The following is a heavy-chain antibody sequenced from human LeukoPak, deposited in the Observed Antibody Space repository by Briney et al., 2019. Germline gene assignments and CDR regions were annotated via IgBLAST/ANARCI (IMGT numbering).Heavy chain of an antibody. J-gene: IGHJ4*02. CDR1: GDSISGSDYY. D-gene: IGHD4-17*01. Sequence: SETLSLTCTVSGDSISGSDYYWAWIRQPPGKGLEWIGTIYYSGTTYYNPSLKSRVTISVDTSKNQFSLKLSSVTAADTAVYYCAPETYGDYLPFDYWGRGTPVTVSS. CDR2: IYYSGTT. V-gene: IGHV4-39*01. CDR3: APETYGDYLPFDY.